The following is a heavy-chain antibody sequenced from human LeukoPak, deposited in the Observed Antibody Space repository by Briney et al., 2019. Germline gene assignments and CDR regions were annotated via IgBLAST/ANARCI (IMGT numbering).Heavy chain of an antibody. CDR3: AKADRLTGSGGYYYYYMDV. D-gene: IGHD3-9*01. CDR1: GFTFSSYS. V-gene: IGHV3-21*01. J-gene: IGHJ6*03. CDR2: ISSSSSYI. Sequence: GGSLRLSCAASGFTFSSYSMNWVGQAPGKGLEWVSSISSSSSYIYYADSVKGRFTISRDNAKNSLYLQLNSLRAEDTAVYYCAKADRLTGSGGYYYYYMDVWGKGTTVTVSS.